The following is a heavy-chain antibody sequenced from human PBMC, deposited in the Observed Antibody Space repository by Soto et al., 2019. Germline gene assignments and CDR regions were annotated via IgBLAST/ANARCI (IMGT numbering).Heavy chain of an antibody. Sequence: GASVKVSCKASGYTFTSYDINWVRQATGQGLEWMGWMNPNSGNTGYAQKFQGRVTMTRNTSISTAYMELSSLRSEDTAVYYCASIAAANDAFDIWGQGTMVTVSS. CDR1: GYTFTSYD. CDR2: MNPNSGNT. CDR3: ASIAAANDAFDI. J-gene: IGHJ3*02. D-gene: IGHD6-13*01. V-gene: IGHV1-8*01.